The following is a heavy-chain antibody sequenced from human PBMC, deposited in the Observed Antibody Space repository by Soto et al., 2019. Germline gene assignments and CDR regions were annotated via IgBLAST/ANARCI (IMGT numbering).Heavy chain of an antibody. V-gene: IGHV3-30*18. Sequence: GGSLRLSCAASGFTFSSYGMHWVRQAPGKGLEWVAVISYDGSNKYYADSVKGRFTISRDNSKNTLYLQMNSLRAEDTAVYYCAKTTRNPHYYYYMDVWGKGTTVTVSS. CDR1: GFTFSSYG. J-gene: IGHJ6*03. CDR2: ISYDGSNK. CDR3: AKTTRNPHYYYYMDV.